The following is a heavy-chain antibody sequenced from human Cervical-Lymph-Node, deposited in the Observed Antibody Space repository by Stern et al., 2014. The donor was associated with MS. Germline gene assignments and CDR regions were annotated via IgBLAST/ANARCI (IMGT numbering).Heavy chain of an antibody. J-gene: IGHJ4*02. CDR2: IYPYDSDT. CDR1: GYSFTIYY. CDR3: ARHVQGFDY. Sequence: EVHLVESGAEVKKPGGALKISCKLSGYSFTIYYIAWVRQMPGKGLEWMGVIYPYDSDTTSSPSFQGQVTISAAKSITTAYLQWSSLRASDTAMYYCARHVQGFDYWGQGTLVTVSS. V-gene: IGHV5-51*01.